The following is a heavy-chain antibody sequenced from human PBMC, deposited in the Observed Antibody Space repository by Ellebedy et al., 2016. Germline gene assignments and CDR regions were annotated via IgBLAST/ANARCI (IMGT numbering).Heavy chain of an antibody. Sequence: ASVKVSCKASGYTFTSYGMHWVRQAPGQRLEWMGWINAGNGNTKYSQKFQGRVTITRDTSASPAYMELSSLRSDDTAVYYCARDPGQGVAELDYWGQGTLVTVSS. CDR3: ARDPGQGVAELDY. J-gene: IGHJ4*02. V-gene: IGHV1-3*01. CDR1: GYTFTSYG. D-gene: IGHD1-7*01. CDR2: INAGNGNT.